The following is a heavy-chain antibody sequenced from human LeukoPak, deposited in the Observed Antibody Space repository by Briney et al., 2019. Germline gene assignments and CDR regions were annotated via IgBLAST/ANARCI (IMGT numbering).Heavy chain of an antibody. CDR2: ISSNGGST. D-gene: IGHD3-10*01. Sequence: GGSLGLSCSASGFTFSSYAMHWVRQAPGKGLEYVSAISSNGGSTCYADSVKGRFAISRDNSKNTLYLQMSSLRAEDTAVYYCVKGGTRFGEFGYWGQGTLVTVSS. V-gene: IGHV3-64D*06. J-gene: IGHJ4*02. CDR1: GFTFSSYA. CDR3: VKGGTRFGEFGY.